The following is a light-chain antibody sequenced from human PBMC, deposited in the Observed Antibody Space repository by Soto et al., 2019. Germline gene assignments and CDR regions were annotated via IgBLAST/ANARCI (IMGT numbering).Light chain of an antibody. CDR3: QQSYSTLS. Sequence: DTVLTQSPATLSLSPGERATLSCRASQSVTTYLAWYQQKPGQAPRLLIYDASTRATGIPARFSGSGSGTDFTLTISSVEPEDFATYYCQQSYSTLSFGQGTKLEIK. V-gene: IGKV3-11*01. CDR2: DAS. J-gene: IGKJ2*01. CDR1: QSVTTY.